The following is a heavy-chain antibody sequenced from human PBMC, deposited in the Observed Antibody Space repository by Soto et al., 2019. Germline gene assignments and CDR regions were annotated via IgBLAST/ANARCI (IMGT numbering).Heavy chain of an antibody. J-gene: IGHJ5*02. CDR3: ARRKLRQLEGFXP. CDR1: GGSISSGGYY. Sequence: SETLSLTCTVSGGSISSGGYYWSWIRQHPGKGLEWIGYIYYSGSTYYNPSLKSRVTISVDTSKNQFSLKLTSVNAADTAVYYCARRKLRQLEGFXPWGQGTLVTVSS. CDR2: IYYSGST. D-gene: IGHD6-6*01. V-gene: IGHV4-31*03.